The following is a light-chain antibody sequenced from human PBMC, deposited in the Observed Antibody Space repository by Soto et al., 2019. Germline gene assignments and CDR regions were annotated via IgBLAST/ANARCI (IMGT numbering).Light chain of an antibody. Sequence: LTQPASVSGSPGQSITISCTGTRSDVGANHYVSWYQQYPGEAPKVIIYEVTNRPSGVSNRFSGSKSDHTASLTLSGLQAEDEADYYCTSHTGGGSLDVFGTGTKVTVL. CDR1: RSDVGANHY. J-gene: IGLJ1*01. CDR3: TSHTGGGSLDV. V-gene: IGLV2-14*01. CDR2: EVT.